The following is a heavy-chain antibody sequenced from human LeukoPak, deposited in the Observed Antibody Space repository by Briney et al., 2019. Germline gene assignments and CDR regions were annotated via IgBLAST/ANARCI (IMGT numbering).Heavy chain of an antibody. CDR1: GGSISSSSYY. Sequence: SETLSLTCTVSGGSISSSSYYWGWIRQPPGKGLEWIGSIYYSGSTYYNPSLKSRVTISVDTSKNQFSLKLSSVTAADTAVYYCARGKAYGSGIDWGQGTLVTVSS. D-gene: IGHD3-10*01. CDR3: ARGKAYGSGID. V-gene: IGHV4-39*01. J-gene: IGHJ4*02. CDR2: IYYSGST.